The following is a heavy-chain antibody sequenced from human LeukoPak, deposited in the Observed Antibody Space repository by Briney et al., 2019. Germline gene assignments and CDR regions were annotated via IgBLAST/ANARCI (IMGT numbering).Heavy chain of an antibody. CDR2: IASDGSST. Sequence: GGSLRLSCAASGFTFSSYWMNWVRQAPGKGLVWVSRIASDGSSTTYAGSVKGRFSISRDNAKNTLYLQMNSLRVEDTAVYYCARDIGATNWFDPWGQGTLVTVSS. CDR1: GFTFSSYW. D-gene: IGHD1-26*01. V-gene: IGHV3-74*01. J-gene: IGHJ5*02. CDR3: ARDIGATNWFDP.